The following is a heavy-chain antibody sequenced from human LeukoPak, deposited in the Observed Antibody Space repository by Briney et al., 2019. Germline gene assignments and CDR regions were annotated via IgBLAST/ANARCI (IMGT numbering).Heavy chain of an antibody. D-gene: IGHD6-13*01. Sequence: PSETLSLTCTVSGGSISSYYWNWIRQPPGKGLEWIGYIHYSGSSNYNPSLKSRVTISVDTSKNLFSLKLSSVTAADTAVYYCARLQYSSSWYLTYAFDIWGQGTMVTVSS. CDR3: ARLQYSSSWYLTYAFDI. J-gene: IGHJ3*02. V-gene: IGHV4-59*01. CDR1: GGSISSYY. CDR2: IHYSGSS.